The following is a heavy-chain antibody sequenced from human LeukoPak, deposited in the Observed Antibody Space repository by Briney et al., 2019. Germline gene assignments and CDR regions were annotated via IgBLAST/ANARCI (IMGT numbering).Heavy chain of an antibody. CDR1: GGSISSSSYY. V-gene: IGHV4-39*01. J-gene: IGHJ4*02. CDR2: IYYSGST. D-gene: IGHD6-19*01. Sequence: SETLSLTCTVSGGSISSSSYYWGWIRQPPGKGLEWIGSIYYSGSTYFNPSLKSRVTISVDTSKNQFSLKLSSVTAADTAVYYCARLRRRAVAGTHYFDYWGQGTLVTVSS. CDR3: ARLRRRAVAGTHYFDY.